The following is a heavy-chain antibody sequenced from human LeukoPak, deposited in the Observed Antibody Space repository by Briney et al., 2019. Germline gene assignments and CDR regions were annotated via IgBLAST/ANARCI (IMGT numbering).Heavy chain of an antibody. CDR2: IRTKPNNYAT. Sequence: GGSLRLSCAASGFTFSDSAMHWVRQASGKGLEWLGRIRTKPNNYATAYAASVEGRFTISRDDSKNTAYLQMNSLKSEDTAAYYCTWEYYSGSGEMNWFDPWGQGTLVTVSS. CDR1: GFTFSDSA. CDR3: TWEYYSGSGEMNWFDP. D-gene: IGHD3-10*01. J-gene: IGHJ5*02. V-gene: IGHV3-73*01.